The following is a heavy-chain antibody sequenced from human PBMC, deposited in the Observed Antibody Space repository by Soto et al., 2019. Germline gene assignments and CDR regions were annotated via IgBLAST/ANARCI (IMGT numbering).Heavy chain of an antibody. CDR1: GYTFTSYD. CDR3: ARGLYCGGDCYDY. J-gene: IGHJ4*02. D-gene: IGHD2-21*01. V-gene: IGHV1-8*01. Sequence: QVQLVQSGAEVKKPGASVKVSCKDSGYTFTSYDINWVRQATGQGLEWMGWMNPNSGKTGSAQKFQRRISMTTNSSIGTAYMELSSLRSEDTAVYYCARGLYCGGDCYDYWGQGTIVTVSS. CDR2: MNPNSGKT.